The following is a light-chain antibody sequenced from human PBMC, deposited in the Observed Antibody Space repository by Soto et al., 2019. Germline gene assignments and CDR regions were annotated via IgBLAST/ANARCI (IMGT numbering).Light chain of an antibody. Sequence: EIVLTQSPGTLFSSAGERATLSCRASQSVSSSYLAWYQQKPGQAPRLLIYGASSRATGIPDRFSGSGSGTDFTLTISRLEPEDFAVYYCQQYGSSPRFTFGPGTKVDIK. CDR2: GAS. CDR3: QQYGSSPRFT. V-gene: IGKV3-20*01. J-gene: IGKJ3*01. CDR1: QSVSSSY.